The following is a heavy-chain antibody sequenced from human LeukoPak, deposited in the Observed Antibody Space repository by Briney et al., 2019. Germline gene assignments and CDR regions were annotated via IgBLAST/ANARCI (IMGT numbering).Heavy chain of an antibody. CDR3: AREFRGGYFDY. J-gene: IGHJ4*02. CDR1: GFAFTTYY. D-gene: IGHD2-21*01. Sequence: GASVKVSCKASGFAFTTYYMRWVRQAPGQGLEWMGLINPSGTSTNYAQKFRGRVTMTKDTSTSTVYMELNSLRSEDTAVYYCAREFRGGYFDYWGQGTLVTVSS. CDR2: INPSGTST. V-gene: IGHV1-46*01.